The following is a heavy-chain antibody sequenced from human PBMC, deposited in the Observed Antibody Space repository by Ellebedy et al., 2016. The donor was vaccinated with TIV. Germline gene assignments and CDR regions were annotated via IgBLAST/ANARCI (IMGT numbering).Heavy chain of an antibody. CDR2: ISTSGERT. CDR1: GFTFSSYA. D-gene: IGHD2-8*02. CDR3: ARDLVLDDYYYYGMDV. V-gene: IGHV3-23*01. Sequence: GGSLRLSCAASGFTFSSYAMSWVRQAPGKGLEWVSAISTSGERTHYADSVKGRFTISRDNSKNTLYLQMNSLRAEDTAVYYCARDLVLDDYYYYGMDVWGQGTTVTVSS. J-gene: IGHJ6*02.